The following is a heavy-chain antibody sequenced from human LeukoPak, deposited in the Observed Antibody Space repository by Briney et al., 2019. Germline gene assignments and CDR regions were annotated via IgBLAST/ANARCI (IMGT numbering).Heavy chain of an antibody. J-gene: IGHJ4*02. CDR1: GYSISSGFY. CDR3: ARHGLSGSGYSQFDY. Sequence: PSETLSLTCAVSGYSISSGFYWGWIRQPPGKGLEWIGNIYHSGSTYYNPSLKSRVTISVDTSNNQFSLKLSSVTTADTAAYYCARHGLSGSGYSQFDYWGQGTLVTVSS. CDR2: IYHSGST. D-gene: IGHD3-22*01. V-gene: IGHV4-38-2*01.